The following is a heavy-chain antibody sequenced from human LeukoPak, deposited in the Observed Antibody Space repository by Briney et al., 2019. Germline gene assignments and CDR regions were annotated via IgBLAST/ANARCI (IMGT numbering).Heavy chain of an antibody. D-gene: IGHD6-13*01. CDR2: IFYSGTT. CDR1: GGSIPSYY. J-gene: IGHJ4*02. CDR3: AIADSSWPHFDY. V-gene: IGHV4-59*01. Sequence: SETLSLTCTVSGGSIPSYYWSWIRQPPGKGLEWIGYIFYSGTTNYNPSLKSRVTISVDTSKNQFSLKVSSVTAADTAVYYCAIADSSWPHFDYWGQGTLVTVSP.